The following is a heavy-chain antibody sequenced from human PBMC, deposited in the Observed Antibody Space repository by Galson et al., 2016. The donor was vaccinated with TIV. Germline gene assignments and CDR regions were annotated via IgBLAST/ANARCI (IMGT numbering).Heavy chain of an antibody. CDR2: ISAYTGNT. CDR1: GYTFRTYG. J-gene: IGHJ6*02. V-gene: IGHV1-18*01. D-gene: IGHD3-10*01. CDR3: ARSLVQGVVGQYHGMDV. Sequence: SVKVSCKASGYTFRTYGISWVRQAPGQGLEWMGWISAYTGNTNYAQKVQGRLTMTTDSSTSTAYMELRSLKSDDTAVYYCARSLVQGVVGQYHGMDVWGQGTTVTVSS.